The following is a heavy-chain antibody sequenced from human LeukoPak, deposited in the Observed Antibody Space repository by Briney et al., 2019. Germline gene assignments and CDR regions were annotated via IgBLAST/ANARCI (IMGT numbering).Heavy chain of an antibody. D-gene: IGHD2-15*01. V-gene: IGHV3-23*01. CDR1: GFTFSSYA. J-gene: IGHJ2*01. Sequence: GGSLRLSCAASGFTFSSYAMSWVRQAPGKGLEWVSAISGRGGSTYYADSVKGRFTISRDNSKNKLYLKMNSLRAEDTAVYYCAKDVVVAATSIWYFDLWGRGTLVTVSS. CDR3: AKDVVVAATSIWYFDL. CDR2: ISGRGGST.